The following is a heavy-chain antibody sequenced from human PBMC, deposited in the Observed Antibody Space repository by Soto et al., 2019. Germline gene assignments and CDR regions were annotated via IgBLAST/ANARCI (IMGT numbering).Heavy chain of an antibody. Sequence: ASVNVSCKASGYTFTGYYMHWVRQAPGQGLEWMGWINPNSGGTNYAQKFQGRVTMTRDTSISTAYMELSRLRSDDTAVYYCARRGSGWYYFDYWGQGTLVTVSS. D-gene: IGHD6-19*01. J-gene: IGHJ4*02. CDR2: INPNSGGT. CDR1: GYTFTGYY. CDR3: ARRGSGWYYFDY. V-gene: IGHV1-2*02.